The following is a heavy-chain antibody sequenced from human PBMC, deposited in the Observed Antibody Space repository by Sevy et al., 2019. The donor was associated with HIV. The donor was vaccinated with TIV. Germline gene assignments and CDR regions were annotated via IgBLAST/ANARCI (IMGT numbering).Heavy chain of an antibody. CDR3: ARGVGGNVSVWNYFDY. V-gene: IGHV3-30-3*01. CDR2: ISYDGSNK. CDR1: GFTFSSYA. J-gene: IGHJ4*02. D-gene: IGHD6-19*01. Sequence: GGSLRLSCAVSGFTFSSYAMHWVRQAPGKGLKWVAVISYDGSNKYYADSVKGRFTISRDNSKSTLYLQMNSLRAEDTAVFYCARGVGGNVSVWNYFDYWGQGTLVTVSS.